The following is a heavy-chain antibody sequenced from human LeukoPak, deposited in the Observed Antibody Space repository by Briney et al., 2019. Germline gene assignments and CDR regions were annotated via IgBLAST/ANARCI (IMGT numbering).Heavy chain of an antibody. CDR1: GYTFTSYG. D-gene: IGHD3-9*01. Sequence: ASVKVSCKASGYTFTSYGISWVRQAPGQGLEWMGWISAYNGNTNYAQKLQGRVTMTTDTSTSTAYMELSGLRSEDTAVYYCARDQVDRYLDYWGQGTLVTVSS. V-gene: IGHV1-18*01. J-gene: IGHJ4*02. CDR2: ISAYNGNT. CDR3: ARDQVDRYLDY.